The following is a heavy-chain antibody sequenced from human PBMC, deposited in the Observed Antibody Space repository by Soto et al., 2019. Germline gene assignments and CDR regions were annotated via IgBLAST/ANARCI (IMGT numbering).Heavy chain of an antibody. CDR1: GGSISSSNW. CDR3: ARVVLVAAAGKASPNFDY. J-gene: IGHJ4*02. Sequence: SETLSLTCAVSGGSISSSNWWSWVRHPPGKGQEWIGDIYHSGSTNYNPSLKSRVTISVDRSKNQFSLKLSSVAAADTAVYYCARVVLVAAAGKASPNFDYWGQGTLVTVSS. D-gene: IGHD6-13*01. CDR2: IYHSGST. V-gene: IGHV4-4*02.